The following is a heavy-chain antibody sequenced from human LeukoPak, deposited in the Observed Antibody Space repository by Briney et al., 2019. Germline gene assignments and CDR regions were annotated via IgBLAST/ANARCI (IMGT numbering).Heavy chain of an antibody. D-gene: IGHD3-22*01. J-gene: IGHJ4*02. CDR3: ARGSDSSGYYQH. CDR2: INPSGGST. CDR1: GYTFTNYY. Sequence: GASVKVSCKSSGYTFTNYYVHWVRQAPGQGLEWMGIINPSGGSTTYAQKFQGRVTMTRDTSTSTVYMELSSLRSEDTAVYYCARGSDSSGYYQHWGQGTLVTVSS. V-gene: IGHV1-46*01.